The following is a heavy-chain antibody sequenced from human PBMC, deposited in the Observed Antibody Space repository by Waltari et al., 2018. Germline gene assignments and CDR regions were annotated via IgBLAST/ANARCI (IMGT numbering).Heavy chain of an antibody. V-gene: IGHV3-30*18. J-gene: IGHJ4*02. Sequence: QVQLVESGGGVVCPGGSLRLSGVASGCPSRTCSTKRSVTYPSYGIHWVRQAPGKGRRWVAVVSYDGSNKDYADSVKGRFTISRDNSKSTVYLQVNSLRAEDTAVYYCAKDQGDGYKLLDYWGQGTLVTVSS. D-gene: IGHD6-25*01. CDR1: GCPSRTCSTKRSVTYPSYG. CDR3: AKDQGDGYKLLDY. CDR2: VSYDGSNK.